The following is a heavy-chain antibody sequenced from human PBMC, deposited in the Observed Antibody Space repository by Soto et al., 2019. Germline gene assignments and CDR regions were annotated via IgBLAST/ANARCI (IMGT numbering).Heavy chain of an antibody. D-gene: IGHD6-6*01. Sequence: QVQLVQSGAEVKKPGSSVKVSCKASGGTFSSYAISWVRQAPGQGLEWMGGIIPIFGTANYAQKFQGRVTITADEPTSTAYMELSSLRSEDTAVYYCARPEQLDDYYYYRMDVWGQGTTVTVSS. CDR2: IIPIFGTA. CDR1: GGTFSSYA. CDR3: ARPEQLDDYYYYRMDV. J-gene: IGHJ6*02. V-gene: IGHV1-69*01.